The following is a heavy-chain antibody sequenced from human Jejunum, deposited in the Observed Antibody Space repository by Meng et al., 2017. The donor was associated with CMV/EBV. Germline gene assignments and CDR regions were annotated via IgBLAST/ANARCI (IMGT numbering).Heavy chain of an antibody. J-gene: IGHJ4*02. D-gene: IGHD6-6*01. Sequence: KASGYILTTFGISWLRQAPGKGLEWMGWISADNGNTDYAQNLQGRVTMTTDTSTSTAYMELGSLRSDDTAVYYCARTGIGARQFDYWGQGILVTVSS. CDR1: GYILTTFG. CDR3: ARTGIGARQFDY. CDR2: ISADNGNT. V-gene: IGHV1-18*01.